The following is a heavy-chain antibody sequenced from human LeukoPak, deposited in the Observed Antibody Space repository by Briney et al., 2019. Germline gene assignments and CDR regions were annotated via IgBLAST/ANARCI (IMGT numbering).Heavy chain of an antibody. CDR3: AKRMIVVVITRGDYFDY. CDR1: GFTFSSYT. D-gene: IGHD3-22*01. CDR2: ITGSGGST. Sequence: PGGSLRLSCAASGFTFSSYTMNWVRQAPGKGLEWVSAITGSGGSTYYADSVKGRFTISRDNSNNTLYLQMNSLRAEDTAVYYCAKRMIVVVITRGDYFDYWGQGTLVTVSS. J-gene: IGHJ4*02. V-gene: IGHV3-23*01.